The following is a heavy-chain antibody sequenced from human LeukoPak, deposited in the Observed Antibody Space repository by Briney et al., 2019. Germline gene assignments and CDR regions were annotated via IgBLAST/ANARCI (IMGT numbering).Heavy chain of an antibody. J-gene: IGHJ4*02. Sequence: ASVKVSCKASGYTFTSYAMHWVRQAPGQGLEWMGWISAYNGNTNYAQKLQGRVTMTTDTSTSTAYMELRSLRSDDTAVYYCARDLGYSSSWYVVDYWGQGTLVTVSS. V-gene: IGHV1-18*01. CDR3: ARDLGYSSSWYVVDY. CDR2: ISAYNGNT. CDR1: GYTFTSYA. D-gene: IGHD6-13*01.